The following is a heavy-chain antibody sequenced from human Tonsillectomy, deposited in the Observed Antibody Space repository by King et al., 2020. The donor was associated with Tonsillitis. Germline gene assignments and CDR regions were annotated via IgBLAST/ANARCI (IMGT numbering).Heavy chain of an antibody. CDR2: ISWNSGSI. CDR3: AKGLANTAMVTGFDY. J-gene: IGHJ4*02. Sequence: DVQLVESGGGLVQPGRSLRLSCAASGFTFDDYAMHWVRQAPGKGLEWVSGISWNSGSICYADSVKGRFTISRDNAKNSLYLQMNSLRAEDTALYYCAKGLANTAMVTGFDYWGQGTLVTVSS. V-gene: IGHV3-9*01. D-gene: IGHD5-18*01. CDR1: GFTFDDYA.